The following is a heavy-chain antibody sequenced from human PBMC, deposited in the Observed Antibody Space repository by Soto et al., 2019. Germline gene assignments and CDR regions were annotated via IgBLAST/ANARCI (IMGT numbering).Heavy chain of an antibody. V-gene: IGHV4-30-4*01. CDR1: GGSMSSGDYY. Sequence: QVQLQESGPGLVKPSQTLSLKCTVSGGSMSSGDYYWTWIRQPPGKGLEWIGNIYYNGITYYNPSLKSRVTISIDMSKNEYSLKLSSVTAADTAVYYCARDRTEYFYDSGTYTPYYYGLDVWGQGTKVTVSS. CDR2: IYYNGIT. CDR3: ARDRTEYFYDSGTYTPYYYGLDV. J-gene: IGHJ6*02. D-gene: IGHD3-10*01.